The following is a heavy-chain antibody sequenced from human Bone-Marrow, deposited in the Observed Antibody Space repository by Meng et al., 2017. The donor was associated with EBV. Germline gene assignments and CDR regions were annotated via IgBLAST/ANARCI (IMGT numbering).Heavy chain of an antibody. V-gene: IGHV4-34*01. CDR2: INHRGNS. J-gene: IGHJ3*02. CDR3: ARGDLTDAFDI. CDR1: GGSFNGYY. Sequence: QVLLQQWGAGLLKPSETLSLTCAVYGGSFNGYYWTWIRQHPGKGLEWIGEINHRGNSYHNPSLKSRVTISVDTSKNQFSLRLSSVTAADTAVYYCARGDLTDAFDIWGQGTMVTVSS.